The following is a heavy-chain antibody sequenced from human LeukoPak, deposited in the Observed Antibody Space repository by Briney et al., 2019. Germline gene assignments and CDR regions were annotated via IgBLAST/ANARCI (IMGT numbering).Heavy chain of an antibody. J-gene: IGHJ4*02. CDR2: FHHSGST. Sequence: SETLSLTCSVSGYSISSGFYWDWIRQPPGKGLEWIGSFHHSGSTPYNPSLNSRVSISVDTSKNQLSLKLSSVTAADTAVYYCARREGYNFDYWGQGTLVTVSS. CDR3: ARREGYNFDY. D-gene: IGHD5-24*01. CDR1: GYSISSGFY. V-gene: IGHV4-38-2*02.